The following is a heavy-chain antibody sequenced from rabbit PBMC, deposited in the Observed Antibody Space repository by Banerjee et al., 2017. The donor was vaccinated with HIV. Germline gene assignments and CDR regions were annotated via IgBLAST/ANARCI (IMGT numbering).Heavy chain of an antibody. V-gene: IGHV1S43*01. J-gene: IGHJ4*01. CDR1: GVSLNDKDV. CDR3: VRDLDGVIGWNFGW. D-gene: IGHD1-1*01. Sequence: QLEESGGGLVKPEGSLTLTCKASGVSLNDKDVMCWVRQAPGKGLEWIGYIVPIFGVPYYANWVNGRFTISSHNAQNTLYLEMNSLTAADTATYFCVRDLDGVIGWNFGWWGQGTLVTVS. CDR2: IVPIFGVP.